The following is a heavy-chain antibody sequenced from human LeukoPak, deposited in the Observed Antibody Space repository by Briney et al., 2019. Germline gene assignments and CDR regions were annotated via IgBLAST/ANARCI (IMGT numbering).Heavy chain of an antibody. CDR3: AELGITMIGGV. D-gene: IGHD3-10*02. CDR1: GFTVSSNY. CDR2: IYSGGST. J-gene: IGHJ6*04. Sequence: GGSLRLSCAASGFTVSSNYMSWVRQAPGKGLEWVSVIYSGGSTDYADSVKGRFTISRDNSKNTLYLQMNSLRAEDTAVYYCAELGITMIGGVWGKGTTVTISS. V-gene: IGHV3-53*01.